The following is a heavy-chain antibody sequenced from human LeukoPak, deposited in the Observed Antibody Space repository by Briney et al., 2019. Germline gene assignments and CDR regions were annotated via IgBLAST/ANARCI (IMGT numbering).Heavy chain of an antibody. J-gene: IGHJ5*02. D-gene: IGHD3/OR15-3a*01. Sequence: ASVKVSCKASGYTFTGYYMHWVRQAPGQGLEWMGIINPSGGSTSYAQKFQGRVTMTRDMSTSTVYMELSSLRSEDTAVYYCARAAHGLQGGFDPWGQGTLVTVSS. CDR3: ARAAHGLQGGFDP. V-gene: IGHV1-46*01. CDR1: GYTFTGYY. CDR2: INPSGGST.